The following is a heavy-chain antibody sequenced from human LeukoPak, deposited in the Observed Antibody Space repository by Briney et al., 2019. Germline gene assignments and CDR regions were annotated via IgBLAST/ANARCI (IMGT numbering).Heavy chain of an antibody. J-gene: IGHJ5*02. V-gene: IGHV4-61*02. CDR1: GGAISSGSYF. CDR3: ARAPHYDTLTGYYAEGWFDP. Sequence: KPSQTLSLTCTVSGGAISSGSYFWSWIRQPAGIGLEWIGRIQTSGSTNYNPSLKSRVTISIDTSQNQFSLKLSSVTAADTAVYYCARAPHYDTLTGYYAEGWFDPWGQGTLVTVSS. CDR2: IQTSGST. D-gene: IGHD3-9*01.